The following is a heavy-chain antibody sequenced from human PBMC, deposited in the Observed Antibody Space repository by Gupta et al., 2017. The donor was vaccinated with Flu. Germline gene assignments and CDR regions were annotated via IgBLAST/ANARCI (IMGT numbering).Heavy chain of an antibody. Sequence: ASISSGAYCWSCVRQHPGKGLEWIGDIYHSGSAYYNPSLKARVSFSIDTSKNQFSLRLNYVTAADTAEYYCARKVIYNSMYNWFDPWGQGTLVTVSS. CDR2: IYHSGSA. CDR1: ASISSGAYC. V-gene: IGHV4-31*02. J-gene: IGHJ5*02. D-gene: IGHD3-22*01. CDR3: ARKVIYNSMYNWFDP.